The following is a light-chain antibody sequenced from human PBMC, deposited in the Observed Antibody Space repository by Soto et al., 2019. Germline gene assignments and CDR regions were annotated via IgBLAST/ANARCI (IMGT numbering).Light chain of an antibody. CDR3: QQYATSPVT. J-gene: IGKJ1*01. CDR2: GAS. CDR1: QSVSGSY. V-gene: IGKV3-20*01. Sequence: EIVLTQSPGTLSLSPGERATLSCRASQSVSGSYLAWYQQKPGQAPRLLIYGASSRVTGIPDRFSGSGSGTDFTLTISILEPEDFAVYFCQQYATSPVTFGQGTKVDIK.